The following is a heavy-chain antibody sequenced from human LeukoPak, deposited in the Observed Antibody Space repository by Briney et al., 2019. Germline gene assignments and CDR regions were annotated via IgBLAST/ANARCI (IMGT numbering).Heavy chain of an antibody. J-gene: IGHJ4*02. Sequence: ASVKVSCKASGGTFSSYAISWVRQAPGQGLEWMGGIIPIFGTANYAQKFQGRVTITADESTSTAYMELSSLRSEDTAVYYCARDRTTYYDILTGYYPFDYWGQGTLVTVSS. CDR1: GGTFSSYA. CDR2: IIPIFGTA. V-gene: IGHV1-69*13. CDR3: ARDRTTYYDILTGYYPFDY. D-gene: IGHD3-9*01.